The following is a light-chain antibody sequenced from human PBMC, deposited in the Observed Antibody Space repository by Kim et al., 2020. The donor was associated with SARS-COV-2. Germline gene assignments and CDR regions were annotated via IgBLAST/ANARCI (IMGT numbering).Light chain of an antibody. V-gene: IGLV2-14*01. Sequence: LSQPASVSGSPGQSITISCTGTSSDVGGHNYVSWYQHHPGKAPKLMIYEVTKRPSGVSNRFSGSKSGNTASLTISGLQAEDEADYYCSSYTNSYTWVFGGGTQLTVL. CDR2: EVT. CDR3: SSYTNSYTWV. CDR1: SSDVGGHNY. J-gene: IGLJ3*02.